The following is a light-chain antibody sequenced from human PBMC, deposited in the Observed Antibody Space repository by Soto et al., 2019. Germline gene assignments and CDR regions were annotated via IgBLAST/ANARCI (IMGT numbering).Light chain of an antibody. CDR2: GAS. Sequence: EIMLTQSPATLSLSPGERATLSCRASQSVSSYLAWYQQKPGQAPRLLISGASSRAADIPDRFSGSGSGTDFTLSINRLEPEDFAVYYCQQYGGSPRTFGQGTKVDIK. CDR3: QQYGGSPRT. CDR1: QSVSSY. J-gene: IGKJ1*01. V-gene: IGKV3-20*01.